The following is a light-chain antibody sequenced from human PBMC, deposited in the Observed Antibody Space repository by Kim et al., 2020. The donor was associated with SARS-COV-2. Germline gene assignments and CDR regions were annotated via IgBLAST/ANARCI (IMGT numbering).Light chain of an antibody. Sequence: VEVTGNLSSGHSSCGIAWHQQKPEKGTRYLMKLNSDGSHSKGDGIADRFSGYCSGAERYLTISSLQSEDEADYYCQTWGTGNWVFGGGTQLTVL. CDR1: SGHSSCG. CDR2: LNSDGSH. V-gene: IGLV4-69*01. CDR3: QTWGTGNWV. J-gene: IGLJ3*02.